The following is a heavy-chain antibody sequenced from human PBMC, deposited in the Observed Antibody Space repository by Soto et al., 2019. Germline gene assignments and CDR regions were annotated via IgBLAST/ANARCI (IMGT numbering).Heavy chain of an antibody. Sequence: GASVKVSCKASGYTFTSYDINWVRQATGQGLEWMGWMNPNSGNTGYAQKFQGRVTMTRNTSISTAYMELSSLRSEDTAVYYCARDLTNLGYCTNGVCYTTEAYDYWGQGTLVTVSS. D-gene: IGHD2-8*01. CDR3: ARDLTNLGYCTNGVCYTTEAYDY. V-gene: IGHV1-8*01. CDR2: MNPNSGNT. J-gene: IGHJ4*02. CDR1: GYTFTSYD.